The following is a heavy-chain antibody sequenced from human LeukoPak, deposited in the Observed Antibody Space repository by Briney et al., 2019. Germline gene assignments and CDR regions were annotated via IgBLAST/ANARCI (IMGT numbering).Heavy chain of an antibody. CDR1: GFTFSSYS. CDR3: AKGATPFDF. Sequence: SGGSLRLSCAASGFTFSSYSMNWGRQAPGKGLEYVSYISSSSSTIYYGDSVKGRFTISRDNAKNSLYLQMNSLRDEDTAVYYCAKGATPFDFWGQGTLVTVSS. J-gene: IGHJ4*02. D-gene: IGHD1-26*01. V-gene: IGHV3-48*02. CDR2: ISSSSSTI.